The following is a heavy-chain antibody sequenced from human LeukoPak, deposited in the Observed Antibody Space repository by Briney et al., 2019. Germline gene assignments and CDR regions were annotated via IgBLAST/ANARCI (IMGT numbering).Heavy chain of an antibody. J-gene: IGHJ4*02. CDR2: VRYDGGNE. CDR1: GFNRRG. D-gene: IGHD3-22*01. V-gene: IGHV3-30*02. Sequence: GGSLRLSCAASGFNRRGMHWVRQAPGKGLEWVAFVRYDGGNEYYGDSVRGRFTISRDNFRNTLSLYMASLTPEDTAVYYCVKDGDDCIDSWGQGTLVTVSS. CDR3: VKDGDDCIDS.